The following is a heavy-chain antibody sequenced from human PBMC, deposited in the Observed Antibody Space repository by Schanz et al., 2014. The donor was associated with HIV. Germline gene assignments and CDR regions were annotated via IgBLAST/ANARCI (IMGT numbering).Heavy chain of an antibody. Sequence: QVQLVESGGGVVQPGRSLRLSCAASGFTFTSFGMHWVRQAPGKGLDWVAVIWYDGSNKYYADSVKGRFTISRDNSKKALYLQMNSLRVEDTAVYYCVRDYRFLQEYYYGMDVWGQGTTVSVS. CDR2: IWYDGSNK. J-gene: IGHJ6*02. CDR1: GFTFTSFG. CDR3: VRDYRFLQEYYYGMDV. D-gene: IGHD3-3*01. V-gene: IGHV3-33*01.